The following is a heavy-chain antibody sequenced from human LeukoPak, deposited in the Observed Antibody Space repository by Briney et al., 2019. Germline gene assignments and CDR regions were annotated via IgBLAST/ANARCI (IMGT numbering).Heavy chain of an antibody. V-gene: IGHV3-30-3*01. CDR2: ISYDGSNK. CDR3: ARAGYSSSWYLLKADY. D-gene: IGHD6-13*01. Sequence: GGSLRLSCAASGFPFSSYAMHWVRPAPGKGLEWVAVISYDGSNKYYADSVKGRFTISRDNSKNTLYLQMNSLRAEDTAVYYCARAGYSSSWYLLKADYWGQGTLVTVSS. J-gene: IGHJ4*02. CDR1: GFPFSSYA.